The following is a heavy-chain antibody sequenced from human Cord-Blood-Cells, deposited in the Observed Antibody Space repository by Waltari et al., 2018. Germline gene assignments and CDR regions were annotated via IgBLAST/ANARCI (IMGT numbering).Heavy chain of an antibody. CDR2: ITPSFGTR. CDR1: GGTFSSYA. CDR3: ARGTFLSGSNYYYYYYMDV. J-gene: IGHJ6*03. Sequence: QVQLVQSGDEVKKPGSSVKVSCKASGGTFSSYAISWVRQALGQGLEWMGEITPSFGTRNDGQKCEGRGTSTADQSTMTADMELSSLRAEDTAVYDCARGTFLSGSNYYYYYYMDVWGKGTTVTVSS. V-gene: IGHV1-69*01. D-gene: IGHD4-4*01.